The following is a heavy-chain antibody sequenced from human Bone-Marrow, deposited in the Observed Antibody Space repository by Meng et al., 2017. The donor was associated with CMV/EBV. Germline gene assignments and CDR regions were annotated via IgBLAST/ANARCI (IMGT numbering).Heavy chain of an antibody. V-gene: IGHV1-2*02. Sequence: YTFTGYYIHLVRQAPGQGLEWMGWINPNSGGTNYAQKFQGRVTMTRDTSISTACMELSRLRSDDTAVYYCARGHYDFWSGYRAEYFQYWGQGTLVTVSS. CDR3: ARGHYDFWSGYRAEYFQY. D-gene: IGHD3-3*01. J-gene: IGHJ1*01. CDR1: YTFTGYY. CDR2: INPNSGGT.